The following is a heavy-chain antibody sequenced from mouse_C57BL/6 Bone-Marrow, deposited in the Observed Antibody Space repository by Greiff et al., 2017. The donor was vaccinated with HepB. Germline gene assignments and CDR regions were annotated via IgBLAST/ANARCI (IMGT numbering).Heavy chain of an antibody. CDR3: ARSLLHYYGSSSFAY. Sequence: QVQLKESGPGLVQPSQSLSITCTVSGFSLTSYGVHWVRQSPGKGLEWLGVIWSGGSTYYNAAFISRLSISKDNSKSQVFFKMNSLQADDTAIYYCARSLLHYYGSSSFAYWGQGTLVTVSA. J-gene: IGHJ3*01. V-gene: IGHV2-2*01. CDR1: GFSLTSYG. CDR2: IWSGGST. D-gene: IGHD1-1*01.